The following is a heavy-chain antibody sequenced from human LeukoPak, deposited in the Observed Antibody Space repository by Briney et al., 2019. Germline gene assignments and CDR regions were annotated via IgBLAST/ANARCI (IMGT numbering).Heavy chain of an antibody. J-gene: IGHJ3*02. Sequence: PSETLSLTCTVSGGSISSSSYYWGWIRQPPGKGLEWIGSIYYSGSTYYDPSLKSRVTISVDTSKNQFSLKLSSVTAADTAVYYCATGMRAFDIWGQGTMVTVSS. CDR2: IYYSGST. CDR1: GGSISSSSYY. CDR3: ATGMRAFDI. V-gene: IGHV4-39*01.